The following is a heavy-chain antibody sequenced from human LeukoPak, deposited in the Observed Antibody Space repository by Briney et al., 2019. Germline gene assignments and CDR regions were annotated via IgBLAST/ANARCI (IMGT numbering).Heavy chain of an antibody. CDR1: GFTFSSYS. CDR2: ISSSSSTI. D-gene: IGHD3-22*01. V-gene: IGHV3-48*04. J-gene: IGHJ4*02. CDR3: ARDRYYDSSGYYYPFDY. Sequence: GGSLRLSWAASGFTFSSYSMNWVRQAPGKGLEWVSYISSSSSTIYYADSVKGRFTISRDNAKNSLYLQMNSLRAEDTAVYYCARDRYYDSSGYYYPFDYWGQGTLVTVSS.